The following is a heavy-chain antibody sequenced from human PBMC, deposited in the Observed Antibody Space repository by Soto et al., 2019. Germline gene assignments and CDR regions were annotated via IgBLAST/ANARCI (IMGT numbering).Heavy chain of an antibody. CDR2: INHSGST. J-gene: IGHJ4*01. D-gene: IGHD4-17*01. CDR3: ARDGRKIHAPRY. V-gene: IGHV4-34*01. CDR1: GGSFSGYY. Sequence: PSETLSLTCAVYGGSFSGYYWSWIRQPPGKGLEWIGEINHSGSTNYNPSLKSRVTISVDTSKNQFSLKLSSVTAADTAVEHCARDGRKIHAPRYWGQETLEAVSS.